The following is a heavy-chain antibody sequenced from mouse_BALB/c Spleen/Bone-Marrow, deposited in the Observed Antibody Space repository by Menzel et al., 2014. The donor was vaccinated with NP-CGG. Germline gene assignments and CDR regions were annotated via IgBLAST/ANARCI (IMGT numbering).Heavy chain of an antibody. CDR3: ASRAY. Sequence: EVKLMESGGGLVQPGGSRKLSCAASGFTFSSFGMHWVRQAPEKGLEWVAYISSGSGTIYYADTVKGRFTISRDNPKNTLFLQMTSLRSEDTAMYYCASRAYWGQGTLVTVSA. CDR2: ISSGSGTI. V-gene: IGHV5-17*02. CDR1: GFTFSSFG. J-gene: IGHJ3*01.